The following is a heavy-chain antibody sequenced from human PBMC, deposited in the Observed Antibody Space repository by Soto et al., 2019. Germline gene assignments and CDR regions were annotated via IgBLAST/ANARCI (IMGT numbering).Heavy chain of an antibody. CDR3: ARGQSGYSSGWSPNDY. D-gene: IGHD6-19*01. Sequence: QEELVQSGAEVKKPGASVKVSCKASGYTFTSYEINWVRQATGQGLEWMGWMNPNSGNTGYAQKFQGRVTMTRNTSISTAYMELSRLRSEDTAVYYCARGQSGYSSGWSPNDYWGQGTLVTVSS. CDR2: MNPNSGNT. CDR1: GYTFTSYE. V-gene: IGHV1-8*01. J-gene: IGHJ4*02.